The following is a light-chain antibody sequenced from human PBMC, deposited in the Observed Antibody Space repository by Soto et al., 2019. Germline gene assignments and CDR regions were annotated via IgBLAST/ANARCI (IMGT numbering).Light chain of an antibody. CDR3: QTYHSARVT. V-gene: IGKV1-27*01. CDR2: AAS. CDR1: QGISNS. J-gene: IGKJ4*01. Sequence: DIQMTQSPSSLSASVGDRVTITCRASQGISNSLAWYQQNAGKSPKLLIYAASYLQSGVPSRFSGSGSGTDFSRTISSLQPEDVATYYCQTYHSARVTFGGGTKVEIK.